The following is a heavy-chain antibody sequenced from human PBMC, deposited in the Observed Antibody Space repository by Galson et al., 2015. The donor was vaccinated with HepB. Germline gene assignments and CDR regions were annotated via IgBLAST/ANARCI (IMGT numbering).Heavy chain of an antibody. CDR1: GYTFTSYA. Sequence: SVKVSCKASGYTFTSYAMNWVRQAPGQGLEWMGWINTNTGNPTYAQGFTGRFVFSLDTSVSTAYLQICSLKASDTAMYYCARRGYSYAGGGAFDIWGQGTMVTVSS. D-gene: IGHD5-18*01. CDR3: ARRGYSYAGGGAFDI. V-gene: IGHV7-4-1*01. CDR2: INTNTGNP. J-gene: IGHJ3*02.